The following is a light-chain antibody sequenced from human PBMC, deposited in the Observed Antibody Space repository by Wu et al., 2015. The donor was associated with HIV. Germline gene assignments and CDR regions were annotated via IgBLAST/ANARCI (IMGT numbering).Light chain of an antibody. CDR3: LQYHNTPRA. Sequence: DVPLTQSPASLSASVGDTVTITCRASQAISNSLAWYQQKPGKSPSLLLYATSTLETGVPSRFSGSGSGTDYTLTITSLLPEDFATYYCLQYHNTPRAFGQGTKVEIQ. CDR1: QAISNS. J-gene: IGKJ1*01. CDR2: ATS. V-gene: IGKV1-NL1*01.